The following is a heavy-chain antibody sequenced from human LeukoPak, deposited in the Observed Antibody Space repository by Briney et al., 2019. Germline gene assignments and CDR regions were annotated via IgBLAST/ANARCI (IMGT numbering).Heavy chain of an antibody. CDR1: GYTFTGYY. CDR3: ARIFGSGSFYKY. V-gene: IGHV1-2*02. CDR2: IHPNSGGT. D-gene: IGHD3-10*01. Sequence: ASVEVSCKASGYTFTGYYIHWVRQAPGQGLEWMGWIHPNSGGTTYAQNFQGRVTMTRDTSINTAYMELSSLRSDDTAVYYCARIFGSGSFYKYWGQGTLVAVSS. J-gene: IGHJ4*02.